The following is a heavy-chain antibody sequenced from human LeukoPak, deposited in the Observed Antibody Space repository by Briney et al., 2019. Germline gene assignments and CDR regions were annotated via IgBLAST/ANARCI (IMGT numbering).Heavy chain of an antibody. CDR2: INSDGSST. CDR1: GFTFSSYW. CDR3: AKDLRPQTGDGAKYYFDY. V-gene: IGHV3-74*01. D-gene: IGHD7-27*01. J-gene: IGHJ4*02. Sequence: PGGSLRLSCAASGFTFSSYWMSWVRQAPGKGLVWVSRINSDGSSTSYADSVKGRFTISRDNAKNTLYLQMNSLKAEDTAVYYCAKDLRPQTGDGAKYYFDYWGQGTLVTVSS.